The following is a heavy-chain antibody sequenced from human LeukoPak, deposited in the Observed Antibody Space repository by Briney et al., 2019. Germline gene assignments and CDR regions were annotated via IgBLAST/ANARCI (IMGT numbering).Heavy chain of an antibody. CDR2: IDTKGTRT. CDR3: VKEVVATIPPL. J-gene: IGHJ4*02. Sequence: GGSLRLSCAASGFILSNCAMTWVRQAPGKGLEWVSGIDTKGTRTYYADSVKGRFTISRDNSKNTLFLQMNSLRAEDTAVYYCVKEVVATIPPLWGQGTLVTVSS. D-gene: IGHD5-12*01. CDR1: GFILSNCA. V-gene: IGHV3-23*01.